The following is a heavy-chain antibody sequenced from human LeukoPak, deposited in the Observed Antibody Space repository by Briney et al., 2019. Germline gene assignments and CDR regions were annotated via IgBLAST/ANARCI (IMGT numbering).Heavy chain of an antibody. V-gene: IGHV3-74*03. J-gene: IGHJ5*01. D-gene: IGHD6-19*01. CDR3: TRAGYSSGFDS. CDR2: INSDGYSI. Sequence: GGSLRLPCAASGFTFSGYWMHWVRQAPGKGLVWVSRINSDGYSITYADSVKGRFTITRDNAKNTLYLQMNSLIAEDTAVYFCTRAGYSSGFDSWGQGTLVTVSS. CDR1: GFTFSGYW.